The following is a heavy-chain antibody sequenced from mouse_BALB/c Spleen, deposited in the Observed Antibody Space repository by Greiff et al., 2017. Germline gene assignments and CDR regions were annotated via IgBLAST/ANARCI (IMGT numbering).Heavy chain of an antibody. CDR1: GYAFTNYL. J-gene: IGHJ4*01. CDR3: AKSGGNTPGDAMDY. CDR2: INPGSGGT. V-gene: IGHV1-54*03. D-gene: IGHD1-1*02. Sequence: QVQLQQSGAELVRPGTSVKVSCKASGYAFTNYLIEWVKQRPGQGLEWIGVINPGSGGTNYNEKFKGKATLTADKSSSTAYMQLSSLTSDDSAVYFCAKSGGNTPGDAMDYWGQGTSVTVSS.